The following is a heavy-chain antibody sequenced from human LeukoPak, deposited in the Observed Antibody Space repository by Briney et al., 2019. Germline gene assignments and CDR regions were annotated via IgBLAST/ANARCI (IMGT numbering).Heavy chain of an antibody. Sequence: SETLSLTCAVSGGSISSYYWSWIRQPPGKGLEWIGYIYYSGSTNYNPSLKSRVTISVDTSKNQFSLKLSSVTAADTAVYYCARVGRYGYNLEYFDYWGQGTLVTVSS. CDR1: GGSISSYY. CDR2: IYYSGST. CDR3: ARVGRYGYNLEYFDY. J-gene: IGHJ4*02. D-gene: IGHD5-24*01. V-gene: IGHV4-59*01.